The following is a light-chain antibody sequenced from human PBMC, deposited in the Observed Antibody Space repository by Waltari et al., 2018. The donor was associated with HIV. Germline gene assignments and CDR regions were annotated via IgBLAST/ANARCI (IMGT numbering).Light chain of an antibody. CDR2: WAS. CDR1: QSLLYSSDNKNY. J-gene: IGKJ4*01. Sequence: DIVMTQSPHSLAVSLGDRAPNRCKSSQSLLYSSDNKNYFAWYQQKPGQPPNLLIYWASTRESGVPDRFSGSGSGTDFTLTINNLQAEDVAVYYCQQYFRAPLTFGGGTRVEIK. V-gene: IGKV4-1*01. CDR3: QQYFRAPLT.